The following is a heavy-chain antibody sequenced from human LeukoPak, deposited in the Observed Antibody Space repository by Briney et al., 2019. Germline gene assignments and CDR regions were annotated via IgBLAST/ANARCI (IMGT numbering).Heavy chain of an antibody. J-gene: IGHJ4*02. CDR2: INPNSGGT. Sequence: GASVKVSCKASGYTFTGYYMHWVRQAPGQGLEWMGWINPNSGGTNYAQKFQGRVTMTRDTSISTAYMELSRLRSDDTAVYYCARDLGSLVVPAATPDYWGQGTLVTASS. CDR1: GYTFTGYY. D-gene: IGHD2-2*01. V-gene: IGHV1-2*02. CDR3: ARDLGSLVVPAATPDY.